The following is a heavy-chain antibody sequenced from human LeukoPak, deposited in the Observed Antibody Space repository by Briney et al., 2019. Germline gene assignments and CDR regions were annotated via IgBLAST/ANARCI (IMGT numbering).Heavy chain of an antibody. CDR1: GGSVSSGTYY. CDR3: ARGYCTGGVCPDGFDI. CDR2: MYYSGST. V-gene: IGHV4-61*01. J-gene: IGHJ3*02. D-gene: IGHD2-8*02. Sequence: SETLSLTCTVSGGSVSSGTYYWRWIRQPPGKGLEWIAYMYYSGSTNYNPSLKSRVTISIDTPKNQFSLKLSSVTAADSAVYFCARGYCTGGVCPDGFDIWGQGTMVTVSS.